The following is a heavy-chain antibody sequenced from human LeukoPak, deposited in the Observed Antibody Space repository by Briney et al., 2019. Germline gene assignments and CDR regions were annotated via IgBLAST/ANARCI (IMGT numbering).Heavy chain of an antibody. V-gene: IGHV3-7*01. J-gene: IGHJ5*02. CDR3: ARAGSSSWYGNWFDP. Sequence: GGSLRLSCAASGFTFSSYGMSWVRQAPGKGLEWVANIKQDGSEKYYVDSVKGRFTISRDNAKNSLYLQMNSLRAEDTAVYYCARAGSSSWYGNWFDPWGQGTLVTVSS. D-gene: IGHD6-13*01. CDR1: GFTFSSYG. CDR2: IKQDGSEK.